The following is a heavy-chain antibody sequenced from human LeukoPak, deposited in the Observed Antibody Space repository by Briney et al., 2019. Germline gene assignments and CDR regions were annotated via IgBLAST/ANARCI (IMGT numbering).Heavy chain of an antibody. Sequence: SETLSLTCTVSGASVSSPDYFWNWIRQPPGKGPEWIGSISYSGVTFYNPSLKSRLTMSLDTSKNQFSLRLTSVTVADTAVYYCARPRGSGYDLDFDYWGQGTLVSVSS. D-gene: IGHD5-12*01. CDR3: ARPRGSGYDLDFDY. J-gene: IGHJ4*02. CDR2: ISYSGVT. V-gene: IGHV4-30-4*08. CDR1: GASVSSPDYF.